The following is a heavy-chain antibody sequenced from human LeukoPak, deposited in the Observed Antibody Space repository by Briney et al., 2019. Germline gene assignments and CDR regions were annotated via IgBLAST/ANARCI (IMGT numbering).Heavy chain of an antibody. CDR3: ARTPLSPYDSSGYGDY. V-gene: IGHV3-48*03. J-gene: IGHJ4*02. CDR1: GFTFSSYE. D-gene: IGHD3-22*01. CDR2: ISSSGSTI. Sequence: GGSLRLSCAASGFTFSSYEMNWVRQAPGKGLEWVSCISSSGSTIYYADSVKGRFTISRDNAKNSLYLQMNSLRAEDTAVYYCARTPLSPYDSSGYGDYWGQGTLVAVSS.